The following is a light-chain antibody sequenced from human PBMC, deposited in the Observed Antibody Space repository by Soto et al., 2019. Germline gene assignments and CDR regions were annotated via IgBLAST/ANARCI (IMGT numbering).Light chain of an antibody. J-gene: IGKJ5*01. V-gene: IGKV1-5*01. CDR3: QQCNRYPIT. CDR1: QSISSW. Sequence: VHMTHAPATLSASVLYRVTITCLASQSISSWLAWYQRKPGKAPKLLIYDASSLESGVPSRFSGSGSGTEFTLTISSLQPDDSATYYCQQCNRYPITFGQGTRLEIK. CDR2: DAS.